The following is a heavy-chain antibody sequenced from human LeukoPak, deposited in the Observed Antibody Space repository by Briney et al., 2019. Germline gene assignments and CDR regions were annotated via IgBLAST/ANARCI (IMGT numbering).Heavy chain of an antibody. CDR1: GFTFSSYN. J-gene: IGHJ4*02. CDR2: ISSSSSNI. CDR3: ARAPGSGTQGYYFVF. Sequence: PGGSLRLSCAASGFTFSSYNMNWVRQAPGKGLEWVSSISSSSSNIYYADSVKGRFTNSRDNAKNSLHLQMNSLTAEDTAVYYWARAPGSGTQGYYFVFWGQGTRVTVSS. D-gene: IGHD3-10*01. V-gene: IGHV3-21*01.